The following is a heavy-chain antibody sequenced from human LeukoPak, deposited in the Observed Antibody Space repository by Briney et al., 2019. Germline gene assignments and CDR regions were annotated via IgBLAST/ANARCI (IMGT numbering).Heavy chain of an antibody. D-gene: IGHD2-15*01. CDR2: ISYDGSNE. Sequence: GGSLRLSCAASGFTFSSYAMHWVRQAPGKGLEWVAVISYDGSNEYYADSVKGRITISRDNSKNTLYLQMNSLRAEDTAVYYCARRYCSGGSCRLDYWGQGTLVTVSS. CDR3: ARRYCSGGSCRLDY. J-gene: IGHJ4*02. CDR1: GFTFSSYA. V-gene: IGHV3-30-3*01.